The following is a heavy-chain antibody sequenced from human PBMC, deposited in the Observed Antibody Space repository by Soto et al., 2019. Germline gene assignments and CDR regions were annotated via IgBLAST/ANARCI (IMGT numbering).Heavy chain of an antibody. J-gene: IGHJ5*02. V-gene: IGHV1-18*01. CDR2: ISAYNGNT. CDR3: AREDGDYAIGMFDP. CDR1: GYTFTSYG. Sequence: QVQLVQSGAEVKKPGASVKVSCKASGYTFTSYGISWVRQAHGQGLEWMGWISAYNGNTNYAQKLQGRVTMTKDTSTSTDYMELRSLRSDDTAVYYCAREDGDYAIGMFDPWGQGTLVTVSS. D-gene: IGHD4-17*01.